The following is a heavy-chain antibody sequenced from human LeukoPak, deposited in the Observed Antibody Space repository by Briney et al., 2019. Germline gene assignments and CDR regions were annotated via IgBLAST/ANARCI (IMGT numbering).Heavy chain of an antibody. CDR3: ARALAVPAAMSLYPNYYGMDV. J-gene: IGHJ6*02. CDR1: GFTFSSYA. D-gene: IGHD2-2*01. V-gene: IGHV3-64*01. Sequence: GGSLRLSCAASGFTFSSYAMHWVRQAPGKGLEYVSAISSNGGSTYYANSVKGRFTISRDNSKNTLYLQMGSLRAEDMAVYYCARALAVPAAMSLYPNYYGMDVWGQGTTVTVSS. CDR2: ISSNGGST.